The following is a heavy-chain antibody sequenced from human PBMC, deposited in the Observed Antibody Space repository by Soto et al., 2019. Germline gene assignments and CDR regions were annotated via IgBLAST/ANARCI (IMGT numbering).Heavy chain of an antibody. J-gene: IGHJ4*02. D-gene: IGHD6-19*01. CDR2: IGNSGGST. CDR3: AKHFDSGCPGY. Sequence: EVQLLESGGGLVQPGGSLRLSCAASGFTFSSYALSWVRQAPGKGLEWVSIIGNSGGSTFYADSVKGRCTISRDNSKNTLYLQMNNLRAEDTAVYYCAKHFDSGCPGYWGQGTLVTVSS. V-gene: IGHV3-23*01. CDR1: GFTFSSYA.